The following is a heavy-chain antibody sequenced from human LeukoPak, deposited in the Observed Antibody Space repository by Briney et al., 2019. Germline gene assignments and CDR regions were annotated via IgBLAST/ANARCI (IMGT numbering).Heavy chain of an antibody. D-gene: IGHD6-13*01. Sequence: PSETLSLTCTVSSGSINDFYWSWIRQPPGKGLEWIGRIYTSGSTNYNPSLKSRVTISVDTSKNQFSLKLSSVTAADTAVYYCASDSGIWRQQLGPRAFDIWGQGTMVTVSS. CDR3: ASDSGIWRQQLGPRAFDI. CDR1: SGSINDFY. J-gene: IGHJ3*02. CDR2: IYTSGST. V-gene: IGHV4-4*08.